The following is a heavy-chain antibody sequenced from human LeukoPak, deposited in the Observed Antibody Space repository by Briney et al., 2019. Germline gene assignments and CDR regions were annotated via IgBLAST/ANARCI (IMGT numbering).Heavy chain of an antibody. Sequence: PSETLSLTCTVSGGSISSNYWSWIRQPPGKGLEWIGYIYYSGSTNYSPSLRSRVTISVDTSKNEFSLKLRSVTAADTAEYYCARVTGYMIEDYFDYWGQGTLVTVSS. CDR2: IYYSGST. V-gene: IGHV4-59*01. CDR1: GGSISSNY. D-gene: IGHD3-22*01. CDR3: ARVTGYMIEDYFDY. J-gene: IGHJ4*02.